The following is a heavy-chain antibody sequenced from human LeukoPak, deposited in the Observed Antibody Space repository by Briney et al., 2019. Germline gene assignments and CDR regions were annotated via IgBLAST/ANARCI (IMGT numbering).Heavy chain of an antibody. Sequence: TSQTLSLTCTVSGGSISSGSYYWSWIRQPAGKGLEWIGRIYTSGSTNYNPSLKSRVTISVDTSKNQFSLKLSSVTAADTAVYYCARGGLLMGGYYDWYFDLWGRGTLVTVSS. V-gene: IGHV4-61*02. CDR1: GGSISSGSYY. CDR3: ARGGLLMGGYYDWYFDL. J-gene: IGHJ2*01. D-gene: IGHD3-3*01. CDR2: IYTSGST.